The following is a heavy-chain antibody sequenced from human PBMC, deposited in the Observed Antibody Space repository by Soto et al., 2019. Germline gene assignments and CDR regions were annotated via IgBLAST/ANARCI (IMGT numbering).Heavy chain of an antibody. D-gene: IGHD6-6*01. Sequence: SVKVSCKASGGTFSSYTISWVRQAPGQGLEWMGGIIPIFGTANYAQKFQGRVTITADESTSTAYMELSSLRSEDTAVYYCARGIKPMEYSSSYLYYYYGMDVWGQGTTVTVSS. CDR3: ARGIKPMEYSSSYLYYYYGMDV. CDR2: IIPIFGTA. J-gene: IGHJ6*02. V-gene: IGHV1-69*13. CDR1: GGTFSSYT.